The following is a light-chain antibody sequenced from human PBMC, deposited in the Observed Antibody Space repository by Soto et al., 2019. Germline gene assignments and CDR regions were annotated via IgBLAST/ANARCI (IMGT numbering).Light chain of an antibody. Sequence: QSVLTQSPSASASLGASVKLTCTLSSGHSSYAIAWHQQQPEKGPRYLMKLNSDGSHSKGDGIPDRFSGSSSGAERYLTIXSXXXXXEADYYCQTWGTGVVFGGGTKVTVL. V-gene: IGLV4-69*01. CDR1: SGHSSYA. J-gene: IGLJ2*01. CDR2: LNSDGSH. CDR3: QTWGTGVV.